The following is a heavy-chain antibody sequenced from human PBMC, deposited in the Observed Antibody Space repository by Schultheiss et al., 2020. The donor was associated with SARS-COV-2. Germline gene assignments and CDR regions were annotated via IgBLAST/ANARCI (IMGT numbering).Heavy chain of an antibody. Sequence: GGSLRLSCAASGFTFSSYWMHWVRQAPGKGLEWVSAISGSGGSTYYADSVKGRFTISRDNSKNTLYLQMNSLRAEDTAVYYCAKARDRDGYNYFDYWGQGTLVTVSS. CDR3: AKARDRDGYNYFDY. CDR2: ISGSGGST. J-gene: IGHJ4*02. D-gene: IGHD5-24*01. V-gene: IGHV3-23*01. CDR1: GFTFSSYW.